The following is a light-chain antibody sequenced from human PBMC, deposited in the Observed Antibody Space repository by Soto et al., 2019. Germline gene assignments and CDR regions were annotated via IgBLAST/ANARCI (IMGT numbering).Light chain of an antibody. CDR2: EVT. V-gene: IGLV2-14*01. Sequence: QSALTQPASVSGSLGQSITISCTGTSSDVGAYNYVSWYQQHPDKAPKLLIFEVTNRPSGVSGRFSGSKSGITASLSISGLQPGDEADYYCTSYSSSSPVLFGGGTQLTVL. J-gene: IGLJ2*01. CDR1: SSDVGAYNY. CDR3: TSYSSSSPVL.